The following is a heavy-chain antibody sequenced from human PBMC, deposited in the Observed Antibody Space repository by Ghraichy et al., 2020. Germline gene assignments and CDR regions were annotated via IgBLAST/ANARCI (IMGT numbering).Heavy chain of an antibody. D-gene: IGHD5-12*01. V-gene: IGHV3-30*02. CDR2: IRYDGSNK. CDR3: AKRDSGYDWAKVDY. Sequence: GGSLRLSCAASGFTFSSNGMHWVRQAPGKGLDWVAFIRYDGSNKYYADSVKGRFTISRDNSKNTLFLQMNSLRAEDTAVYFCAKRDSGYDWAKVDYWGQGTLVTVSS. CDR1: GFTFSSNG. J-gene: IGHJ4*02.